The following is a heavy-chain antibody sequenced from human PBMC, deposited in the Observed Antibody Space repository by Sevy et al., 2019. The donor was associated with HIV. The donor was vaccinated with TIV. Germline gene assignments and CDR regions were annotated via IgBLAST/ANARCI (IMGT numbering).Heavy chain of an antibody. CDR3: ARGPSLIVAGAVGYLDY. V-gene: IGHV3-33*01. D-gene: IGHD2-21*01. CDR1: GFTFSSFG. CDR2: MWYDGNNK. J-gene: IGHJ4*02. Sequence: GGSLRLSCTASGFTFSSFGIHWXXXAPGKGLEWVALMWYDGNNKYYADSVKGRFTISRDSSKNTLYLQMNNLRAEDTAVYYCARGPSLIVAGAVGYLDYWGQGTLVTVSS.